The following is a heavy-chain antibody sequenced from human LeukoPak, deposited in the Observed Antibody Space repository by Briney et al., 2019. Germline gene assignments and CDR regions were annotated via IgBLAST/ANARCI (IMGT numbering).Heavy chain of an antibody. Sequence: ASVKVSCKASGYTFTSYGISWVRQAPGQGLEWMGWISAYNGNTNYAQKLQGRVTMTRNTSISTAYMELSSLRSEDTAVYYCARGQIRYFDWLLFKANYYYYYYMDVWGKGTTVTISS. CDR1: GYTFTSYG. J-gene: IGHJ6*03. CDR3: ARGQIRYFDWLLFKANYYYYYYMDV. D-gene: IGHD3-9*01. V-gene: IGHV1-18*01. CDR2: ISAYNGNT.